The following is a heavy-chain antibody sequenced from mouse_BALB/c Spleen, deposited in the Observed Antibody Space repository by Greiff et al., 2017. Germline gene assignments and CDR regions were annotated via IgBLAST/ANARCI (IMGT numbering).Heavy chain of an antibody. V-gene: IGHV5-6-2*01. CDR3: ASDGYYAWLAY. Sequence: EVKLVESGGGLVKLGGSLKLSCAASGFTFSSYYMSWVRQTPEKRLELVAAINSNGGSTYYPDTVKGRFTISRDNAKNTLYLQMSSLKSEDTALYDCASDGYYAWLAYWGQGTLVTVSA. CDR1: GFTFSSYY. J-gene: IGHJ3*01. CDR2: INSNGGST. D-gene: IGHD2-3*01.